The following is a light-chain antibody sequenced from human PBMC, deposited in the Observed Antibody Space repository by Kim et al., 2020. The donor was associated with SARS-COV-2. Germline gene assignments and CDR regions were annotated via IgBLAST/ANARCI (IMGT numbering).Light chain of an antibody. CDR3: QQYADWPLT. J-gene: IGKJ4*01. CDR2: GAS. V-gene: IGKV3-15*01. CDR1: QNVGSA. Sequence: EIVMTQSPATLSVSPGERATLSCRASQNVGSAIAWYQHQPGQAPRLLISGASTRATGIPGRFSGSGSGTEFTLTISSLQSEDFTVYYCQQYADWPLTFGGGTKVDIK.